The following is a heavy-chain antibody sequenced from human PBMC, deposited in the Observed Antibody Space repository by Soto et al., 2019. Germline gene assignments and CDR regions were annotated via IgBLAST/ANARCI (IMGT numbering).Heavy chain of an antibody. CDR3: AKWALSSSSWYYRLYYYGMDV. Sequence: GGSLRLSCAASGFTFSSYAMSWVRQAPGKGLEWVSAISGSGGSTYYADSVKGRFTISRDNSKNTLYLQMNSLRAEDTAVYYCAKWALSSSSWYYRLYYYGMDVWGQGTTVTVSS. J-gene: IGHJ6*02. CDR1: GFTFSSYA. CDR2: ISGSGGST. V-gene: IGHV3-23*01. D-gene: IGHD6-13*01.